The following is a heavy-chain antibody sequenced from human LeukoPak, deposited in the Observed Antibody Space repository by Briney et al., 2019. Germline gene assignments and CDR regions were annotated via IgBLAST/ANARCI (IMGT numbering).Heavy chain of an antibody. Sequence: SQTLSLTRAISGDSVSNNGASWNWIRQSPSRGLEWLGRTYYRTRWYFDYAVSVRSRATINPDTSKNQFSLQLDYVTPEDTAVYYCARGGAGWYVSVFDPWGQGTLVTVSS. D-gene: IGHD6-19*01. CDR3: ARGGAGWYVSVFDP. J-gene: IGHJ5*02. CDR1: GDSVSNNGAS. V-gene: IGHV6-1*01. CDR2: TYYRTRWYF.